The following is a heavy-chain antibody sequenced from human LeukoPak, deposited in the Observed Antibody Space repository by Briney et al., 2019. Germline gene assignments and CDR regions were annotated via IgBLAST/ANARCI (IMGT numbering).Heavy chain of an antibody. Sequence: GASLRLSCAASGFTSSSNAMGWVRQAPGKGLEWVSAISPGGSPYYADSVKGRFTISRDNSKNPLYLQMNSLRAEDTAVYYCVKRELYIVATTWGQGTLVTVSS. V-gene: IGHV3-23*01. CDR1: GFTSSSNA. J-gene: IGHJ5*02. CDR3: VKRELYIVATT. D-gene: IGHD5-12*01. CDR2: ISPGGSP.